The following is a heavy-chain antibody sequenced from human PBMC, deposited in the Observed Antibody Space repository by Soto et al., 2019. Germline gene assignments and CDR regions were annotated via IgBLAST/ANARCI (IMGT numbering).Heavy chain of an antibody. CDR2: ISAYNGNT. D-gene: IGHD3-22*01. J-gene: IGHJ5*02. CDR3: ARDYWKYYSDSSGYYPDP. Sequence: XSVKVSCKASGYTFTSYGIIWVRQAPGQGLEWMGWISAYNGNTNYAQKLQGRVTMTTDTSTSTAYMELRSLRSDDTAVYYCARDYWKYYSDSSGYYPDPWGQGTLVTVSS. CDR1: GYTFTSYG. V-gene: IGHV1-18*01.